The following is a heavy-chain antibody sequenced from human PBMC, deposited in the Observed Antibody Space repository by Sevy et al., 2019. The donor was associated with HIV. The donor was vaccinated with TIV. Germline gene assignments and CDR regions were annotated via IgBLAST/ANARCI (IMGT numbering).Heavy chain of an antibody. CDR1: GFTFSDYY. Sequence: GGSLRLSCAASGFTFSDYYMSWIHQAPGKGLEWVSYISSSSSYTNYADSVKGRFTISRDNAKNSLYLQMNSLRAEDTAVYYCARDEGGNYDSSGYIQNWGQGTLVTVSS. CDR3: ARDEGGNYDSSGYIQN. V-gene: IGHV3-11*06. J-gene: IGHJ4*02. CDR2: ISSSSSYT. D-gene: IGHD3-22*01.